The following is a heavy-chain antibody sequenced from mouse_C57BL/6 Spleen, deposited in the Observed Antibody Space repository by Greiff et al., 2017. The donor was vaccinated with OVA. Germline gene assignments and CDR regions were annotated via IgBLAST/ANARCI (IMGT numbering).Heavy chain of an antibody. CDR3: ARYDYGSSYWYVDV. J-gene: IGHJ1*03. V-gene: IGHV1-64*01. CDR2: IHPNRGST. CDR1: GYTFTSSW. D-gene: IGHD1-1*01. Sequence: VQLQQPGAELVKPGASVTLSCKASGYTFTSSWMHWVKQRPGQGLEWIGMIHPNRGSTNYNEKFKSKATLTVDKSSSTAYMQLSSLTSEDSAVYYCARYDYGSSYWYVDVWGTGTTVTVSS.